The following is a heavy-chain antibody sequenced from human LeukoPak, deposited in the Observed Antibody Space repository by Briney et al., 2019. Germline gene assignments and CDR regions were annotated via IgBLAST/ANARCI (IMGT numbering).Heavy chain of an antibody. J-gene: IGHJ4*02. Sequence: SVKVSCKASGGTFSSYAISWVRQAPGQGLEWMGRIIPILGIANYAQKFQGRVTITADKSTSTAYMELSSLRSEDTAVYYCASPGELLWVGEFHCWGQGTLVTVSS. CDR3: ASPGELLWVGEFHC. V-gene: IGHV1-69*04. CDR1: GGTFSSYA. D-gene: IGHD3-10*01. CDR2: IIPILGIA.